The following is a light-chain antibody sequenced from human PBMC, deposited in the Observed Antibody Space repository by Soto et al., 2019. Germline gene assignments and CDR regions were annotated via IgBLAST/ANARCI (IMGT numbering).Light chain of an antibody. CDR2: GAS. CDR3: QQYGSSPMYT. Sequence: EIVLTQSPATLSLSPGERSTLSCRASQSVSSYLAWYQQKPGQAPRLLISGASRRATGIPDRFSGAGSGTDFTLTISRLEPEDFAVYYCQQYGSSPMYTFGQGTKVDIK. J-gene: IGKJ2*01. CDR1: QSVSSY. V-gene: IGKV3-20*01.